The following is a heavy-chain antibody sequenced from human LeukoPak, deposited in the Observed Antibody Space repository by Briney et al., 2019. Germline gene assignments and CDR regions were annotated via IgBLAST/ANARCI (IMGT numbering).Heavy chain of an antibody. CDR2: SSTNGGST. V-gene: IGHV3-64*01. Sequence: GGSLRLSCVASGFTFSNYGIHWVRQAPGKGLEYVSGSSTNGGSTYYGSSVKGRFTISRDDSKNTLYLQMGSLRVEDMAVYYCARAFTWGAMFAGFDIWGQGTMVTVSS. CDR1: GFTFSNYG. J-gene: IGHJ3*02. D-gene: IGHD3-16*01. CDR3: ARAFTWGAMFAGFDI.